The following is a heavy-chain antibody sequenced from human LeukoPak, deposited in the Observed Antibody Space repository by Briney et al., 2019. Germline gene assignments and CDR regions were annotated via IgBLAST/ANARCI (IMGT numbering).Heavy chain of an antibody. J-gene: IGHJ6*03. Sequence: SETLSLTCAVYGGSFSGYYWSWIRQPPGKGLEWIGEINHSGSTNYNPSLKSRVTISVDTSKNQFSLKLSSVTAADTAVYYCARRGPIAAAGIGGYYYMDVWGKGTTVTVSS. CDR2: INHSGST. V-gene: IGHV4-34*01. CDR1: GGSFSGYY. D-gene: IGHD6-13*01. CDR3: ARRGPIAAAGIGGYYYMDV.